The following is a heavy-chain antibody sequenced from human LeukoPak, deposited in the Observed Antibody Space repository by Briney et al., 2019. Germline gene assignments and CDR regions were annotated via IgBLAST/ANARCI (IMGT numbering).Heavy chain of an antibody. Sequence: PSETLSLTCTVSGGSISSYYWSWIRQPPGKGLEWIGYIYYSGSTNYNPSLKSRVTISVDTSKNQFSLKLSSVTAADTAVYYCARHLDSYYDFWSGYYNAECFQHWGQGTLVTVSS. D-gene: IGHD3-3*01. CDR1: GGSISSYY. CDR2: IYYSGST. V-gene: IGHV4-59*08. CDR3: ARHLDSYYDFWSGYYNAECFQH. J-gene: IGHJ1*01.